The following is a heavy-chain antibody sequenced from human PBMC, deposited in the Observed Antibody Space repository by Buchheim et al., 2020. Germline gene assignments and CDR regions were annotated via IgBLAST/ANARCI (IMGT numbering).Heavy chain of an antibody. V-gene: IGHV3-7*01. J-gene: IGHJ3*02. CDR1: GFTSSTYW. CDR3: ARQGLHILEAHDAFDI. CDR2: LSPDGSET. Sequence: EVQLVESGGGLVQPGGSLRLSCEASGFTSSTYWMSWVRQAPGKGLLWVANLSPDGSETYYVDSVKGRFTISRDNAKNSFYLQMNSLTAEDTAVYYCARQGLHILEAHDAFDIWGQGT. D-gene: IGHD1-1*01.